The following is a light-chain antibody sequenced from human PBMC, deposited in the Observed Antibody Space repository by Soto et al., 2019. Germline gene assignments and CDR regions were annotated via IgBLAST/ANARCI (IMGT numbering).Light chain of an antibody. J-gene: IGLJ1*01. CDR3: CSYAGSSLYV. Sequence: QSVLTQPRSVSGSPGQSVTISCTGTSSDVGGYNYVSWYQQHPGKAPKLMIYDVSKRPSGVPDRFSGSKSGNTASLTISGLQAEDEADYYCCSYAGSSLYVFGTGTRSPS. CDR2: DVS. CDR1: SSDVGGYNY. V-gene: IGLV2-11*01.